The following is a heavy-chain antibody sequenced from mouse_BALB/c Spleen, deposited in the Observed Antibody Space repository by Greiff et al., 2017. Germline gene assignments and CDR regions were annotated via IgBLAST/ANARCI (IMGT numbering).Heavy chain of an antibody. V-gene: IGHV2-9*02. D-gene: IGHD2-2*01. CDR2: IWAGGST. J-gene: IGHJ4*01. Sequence: VKLVESGPGLVAPSQSLSITCTVSGFSLTSYGVHWVRQPPGKGLEWLGVIWAGGSTNYNSALMSRLSISKDNSNSQVFLKMNSLQTDDTAMYYCAMIYYGYDGYAMDYWGQGTSVTVSS. CDR1: GFSLTSYG. CDR3: AMIYYGYDGYAMDY.